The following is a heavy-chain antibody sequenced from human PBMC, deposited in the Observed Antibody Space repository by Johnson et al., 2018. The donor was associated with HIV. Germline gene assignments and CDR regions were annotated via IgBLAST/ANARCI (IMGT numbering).Heavy chain of an antibody. D-gene: IGHD1-1*01. CDR3: ARPQGTGDAFDI. J-gene: IGHJ3*02. V-gene: IGHV3-30*03. CDR1: GFTFDDYG. Sequence: QEQLVESGGGVVRPGGSLRLSCAASGFTFDDYGMSWVRQAPGKGLEWVAVISYDGSNKYYADSVKGRFTISRDNSKNTLYLQMNSLRAEDTAVYYCARPQGTGDAFDIWGQGTMVTVSS. CDR2: ISYDGSNK.